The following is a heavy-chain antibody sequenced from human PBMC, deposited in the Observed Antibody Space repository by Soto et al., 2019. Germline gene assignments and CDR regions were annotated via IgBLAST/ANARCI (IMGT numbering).Heavy chain of an antibody. CDR2: IIPMFGTA. D-gene: IGHD3-22*01. J-gene: IGHJ6*02. CDR3: ASHYYDSSVYNYYCGMDV. V-gene: IGHV1-69*12. CDR1: GGTFSSYA. Sequence: QVQLVQSGAEVKKPGSSVKVSCKASGGTFSSYAISWVRQAPGQGLEWMGGIIPMFGTADYAQKFQGRVTITADESTSTAYMELRSLRSEDTAVYYCASHYYDSSVYNYYCGMDVWGQGTTVTVSS.